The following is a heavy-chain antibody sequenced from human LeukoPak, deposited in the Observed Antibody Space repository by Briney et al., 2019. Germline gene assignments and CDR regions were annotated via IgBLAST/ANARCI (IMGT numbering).Heavy chain of an antibody. V-gene: IGHV1-18*01. Sequence: GAAVKVSCKASGYTLTRYGVSWVPQAPGQGLEWMGWINAYNDNTNYAQKLQGRVAMTTDTAANTAYMELRSLRSDDTAVYYCARDGVGGSDSNYYYYYMDVWGKGTTVTVSS. CDR1: GYTLTRYG. D-gene: IGHD1-26*01. J-gene: IGHJ6*03. CDR3: ARDGVGGSDSNYYYYYMDV. CDR2: INAYNDNT.